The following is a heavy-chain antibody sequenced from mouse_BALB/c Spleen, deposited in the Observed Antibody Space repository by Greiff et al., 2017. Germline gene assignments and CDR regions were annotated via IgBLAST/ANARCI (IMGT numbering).Heavy chain of an antibody. J-gene: IGHJ3*01. CDR2: ISSGSSTI. CDR3: AREGFWDYYGYGFAY. D-gene: IGHD1-2*01. Sequence: QLVESGGGLVQPGGSRKLSCAASGFTFSSFGMHWVRQAPEKGLEWVAYISSGSSTIYYADTVKGRFTISRDNPKNTLFLQMTSLRSEDTAMYYCAREGFWDYYGYGFAYWGQGTLVTVSA. V-gene: IGHV5-17*02. CDR1: GFTFSSFG.